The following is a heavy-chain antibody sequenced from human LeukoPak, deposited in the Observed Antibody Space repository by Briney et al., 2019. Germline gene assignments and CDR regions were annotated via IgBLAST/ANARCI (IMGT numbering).Heavy chain of an antibody. CDR3: ATYHRVLLRYFDWLENWFDP. CDR2: ISYDGSNK. J-gene: IGHJ5*02. Sequence: GGSLRLSCAASGFTFSSYGMHWVRRAPGKGPEWVAVISYDGSNKYYADSVKGRFTISRDNSKNTLYLQMHSLRAEGTAVYYCATYHRVLLRYFDWLENWFDPWGQGTLVTVSS. D-gene: IGHD3-9*01. V-gene: IGHV3-30*03. CDR1: GFTFSSYG.